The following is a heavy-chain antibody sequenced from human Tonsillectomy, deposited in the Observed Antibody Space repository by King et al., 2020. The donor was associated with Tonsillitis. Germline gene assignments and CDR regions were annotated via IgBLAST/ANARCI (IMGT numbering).Heavy chain of an antibody. CDR2: SRSRNKGYTT. CDR1: GFTFSDHD. D-gene: IGHD3-16*01. V-gene: IGHV3-72*01. J-gene: IGHJ4*02. Sequence: VQLVESGGGLVQPGGSLRLSCTASGFTFSDHDMDWVRQAPGKGLEWVGRSRSRNKGYTTEYAASVKGRFTISRDASMNSLYLQLNSLKTEDTAVYYCAIVRRPWGYWGQGTLVTVSS. CDR3: AIVRRPWGY.